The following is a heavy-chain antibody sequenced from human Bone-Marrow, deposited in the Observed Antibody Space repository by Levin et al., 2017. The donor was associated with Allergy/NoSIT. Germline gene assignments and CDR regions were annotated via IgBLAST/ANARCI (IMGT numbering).Heavy chain of an antibody. D-gene: IGHD3-9*01. CDR2: INQRGNEI. V-gene: IGHV3-7*01. Sequence: PGGSLRLSCRTSGFNFDSFSMSWVRQAPGKGLEWVATINQRGNEIYYLASVKGRFTISRDSASNSLYLQMNSLRAEDTAVYYCTRDRRYFSVTFDASDFWGQGALVTVSS. CDR1: GFNFDSFS. CDR3: TRDRRYFSVTFDASDF. J-gene: IGHJ4*02.